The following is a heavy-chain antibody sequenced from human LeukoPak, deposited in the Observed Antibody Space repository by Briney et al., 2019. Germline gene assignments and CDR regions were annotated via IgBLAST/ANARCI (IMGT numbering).Heavy chain of an antibody. Sequence: GASVTVSCKASGYTFTSYYMHWVRQAPGQGLEWMGIINPSGGSTSYAQKFQGRVTMTRDTSTSTVYMELSSLRSEDTAVYYCASSTMTTVYYFDYWGQGTLVTVSS. CDR3: ASSTMTTVYYFDY. V-gene: IGHV1-46*01. CDR2: INPSGGST. CDR1: GYTFTSYY. D-gene: IGHD4-11*01. J-gene: IGHJ4*02.